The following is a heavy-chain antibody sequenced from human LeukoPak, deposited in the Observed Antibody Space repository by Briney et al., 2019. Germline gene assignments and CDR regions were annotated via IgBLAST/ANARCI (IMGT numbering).Heavy chain of an antibody. D-gene: IGHD1-26*01. CDR1: GGSISSSSYY. J-gene: IGHJ3*02. Sequence: SETLSLTCTVSGGSISSSSYYWGWIRQPPGKGLGWIGSIYYSGGTYYNPSLKSRVTISVDTSKNQFSLKLSSVTAADTAVYYCARLGVGANDAFDIWGQGTMVTVSS. CDR2: IYYSGGT. V-gene: IGHV4-39*01. CDR3: ARLGVGANDAFDI.